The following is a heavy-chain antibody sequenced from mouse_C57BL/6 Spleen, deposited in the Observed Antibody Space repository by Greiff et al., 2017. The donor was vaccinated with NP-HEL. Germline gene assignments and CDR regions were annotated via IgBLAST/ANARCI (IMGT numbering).Heavy chain of an antibody. J-gene: IGHJ4*01. D-gene: IGHD1-1*01. Sequence: QVQLQQSGPELVRPGASVKISCKAPGYTFTSHWMQWVRQRPGQGLEWIGEIVSGSGTTYYNEKLKGKATLTVDTSSSTAYMQLSSLTSEDAAVYCCEGYYYGSCPRDYWGQGTSVTVSS. CDR1: GYTFTSHW. CDR2: IVSGSGTT. CDR3: EGYYYGSCPRDY. V-gene: IGHV1-56*01.